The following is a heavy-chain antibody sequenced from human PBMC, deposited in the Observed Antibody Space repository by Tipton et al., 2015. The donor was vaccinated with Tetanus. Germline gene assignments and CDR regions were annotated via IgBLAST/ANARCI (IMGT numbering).Heavy chain of an antibody. J-gene: IGHJ3*02. CDR2: IYYSGTT. CDR1: DGPVSSGGFY. V-gene: IGHV4-31*03. CDR3: AREGAPRAFDI. Sequence: TLSLTCSVSDGPVSSGGFYWGWVRQVTGKGLEWIGNIYYSGTTYYTPSLRGRLSISVDTSKNQFSLKLNSVTAADTAVYYCAREGAPRAFDIWGQGTMVTVSS.